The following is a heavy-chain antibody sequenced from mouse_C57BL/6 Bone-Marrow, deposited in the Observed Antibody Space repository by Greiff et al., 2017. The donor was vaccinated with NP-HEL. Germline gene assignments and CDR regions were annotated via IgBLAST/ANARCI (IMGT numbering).Heavy chain of an antibody. Sequence: VKLMESGAELVRPGASVTLSCKASGYTFTDYEMHWVQQTPVHGLEWIGAIDPETGGTAYNQKFKGKAILTADKSSSTAYMELRSLTSEDSAVYYCTRGYYSNYGEWYYFDYWGQGTTLTVSS. CDR1: GYTFTDYE. CDR3: TRGYYSNYGEWYYFDY. V-gene: IGHV1-15*01. D-gene: IGHD2-5*01. J-gene: IGHJ2*01. CDR2: IDPETGGT.